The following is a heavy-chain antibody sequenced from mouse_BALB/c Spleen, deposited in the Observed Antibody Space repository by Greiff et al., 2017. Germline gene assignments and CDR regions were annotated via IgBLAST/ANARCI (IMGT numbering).Heavy chain of an antibody. CDR1: GFSLSRYS. V-gene: IGHV2-6-4*01. CDR2: IWGGGST. D-gene: IGHD2-3*01. J-gene: IGHJ3*01. CDR3: ARNDGYWRAWFAY. Sequence: VKLVESGPGLVAPSQSLSITCTVSGFSLSRYSVHWVRQPPGKGLEWLGMIWGGGSTDYNSALKSRLSISKDNSKSQVFLKMNSLQTDDTAMYYCARNDGYWRAWFAYWGQGTLVTVSA.